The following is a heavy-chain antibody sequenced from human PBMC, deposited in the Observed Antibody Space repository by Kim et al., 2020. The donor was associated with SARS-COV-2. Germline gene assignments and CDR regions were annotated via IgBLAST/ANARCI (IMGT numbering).Heavy chain of an antibody. CDR3: ARGLPLYDILTGYYPYYFDY. J-gene: IGHJ4*02. Sequence: RVTISVDTSKNQFSLKLSSVTAADTAVYYCARGLPLYDILTGYYPYYFDYWGQGTLVTVSS. D-gene: IGHD3-9*01. V-gene: IGHV4-59*09.